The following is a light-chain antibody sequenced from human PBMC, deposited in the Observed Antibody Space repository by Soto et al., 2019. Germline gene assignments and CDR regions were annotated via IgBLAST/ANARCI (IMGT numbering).Light chain of an antibody. CDR2: EVS. CDR3: SSYTSSGV. Sequence: QSVLTQPASVSGSPGQSITVSCTGTSSDVGLNYVSWYQQHAGKVPKLIIYEVSNRPSGVSTRFSGSKSGNTASLTISGLQAEYEADYYCSSYTSSGVFGGGTKLTVL. J-gene: IGLJ3*02. CDR1: SSDVGLNY. V-gene: IGLV2-14*01.